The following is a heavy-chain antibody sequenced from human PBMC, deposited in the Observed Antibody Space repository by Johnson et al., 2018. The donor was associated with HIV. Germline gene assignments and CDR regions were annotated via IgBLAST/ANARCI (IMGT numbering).Heavy chain of an antibody. CDR1: GFTFSSYA. CDR3: ARDRIVGADYDAFDI. V-gene: IGHV3-30*04. J-gene: IGHJ3*02. Sequence: QVQLVESGGGVVLPGRSLRLSCAASGFTFSSYAMHWVRQAPGKGLEWVAVISYDGNSKYYADSVRGRFTISRDNSKNALFLKMNSLRAEDTAVYHCARDRIVGADYDAFDIWGQGTMVTVSS. D-gene: IGHD1-26*01. CDR2: ISYDGNSK.